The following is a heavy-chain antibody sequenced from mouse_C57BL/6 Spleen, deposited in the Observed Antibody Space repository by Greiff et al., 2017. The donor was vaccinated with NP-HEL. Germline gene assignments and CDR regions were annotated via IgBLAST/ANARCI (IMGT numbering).Heavy chain of an antibody. Sequence: VQLQQSGPELVKPGASVKISCKASGYTFTDYYMNWVKQSHGKSLEWIGDINPNNGGTSYNQKFKGKATLTVDKSSSTAYMELRSLTSEDSAVYYCARSIRLGAFDYWGQGTTLTVSS. J-gene: IGHJ2*01. D-gene: IGHD4-1*01. V-gene: IGHV1-26*01. CDR3: ARSIRLGAFDY. CDR2: INPNNGGT. CDR1: GYTFTDYY.